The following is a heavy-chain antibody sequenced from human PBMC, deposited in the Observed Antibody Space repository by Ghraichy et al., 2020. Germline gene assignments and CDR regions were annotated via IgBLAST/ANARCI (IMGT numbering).Heavy chain of an antibody. D-gene: IGHD6-19*01. Sequence: LRLSCTVSGGSISSGGYYWSWIRQHPGKGLEWIGYIYYSGSTYYNPSLKSRVTISVDTSKNQFSLKLSSVTAADTAVYYCARVQEWLVFDYWGQGTLVTVSS. V-gene: IGHV4-31*03. CDR1: GGSISSGGYY. J-gene: IGHJ4*02. CDR3: ARVQEWLVFDY. CDR2: IYYSGST.